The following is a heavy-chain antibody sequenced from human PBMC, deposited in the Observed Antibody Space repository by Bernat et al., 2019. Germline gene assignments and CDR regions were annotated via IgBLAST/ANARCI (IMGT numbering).Heavy chain of an antibody. Sequence: EAQLVESGGGLLKPGGSLRLSCAAPGFTFSEAWMYWVRQAPGKGLEWFARVKSNIDGGTIDYAAPVKGRFTSSRDDLRSTLYLQMNSLKTEDTAVYYCATGATHWGQGTLVTVSS. D-gene: IGHD1-26*01. J-gene: IGHJ4*02. V-gene: IGHV3-15*05. CDR3: ATGATH. CDR1: GFTFSEAW. CDR2: VKSNIDGGTI.